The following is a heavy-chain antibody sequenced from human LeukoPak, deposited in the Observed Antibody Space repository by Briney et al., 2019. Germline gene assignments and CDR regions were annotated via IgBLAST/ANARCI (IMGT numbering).Heavy chain of an antibody. Sequence: SEILSLTCTVSGGSISIYYWNWIRQPAGKGLEWIGRIYTNENTFFNPSLKSRVTMSVDTSKNQFSLQLTSVTAADAAVYYCARSSDSSGYYGGGIIDYWGQGTLVTVSS. CDR3: ARSSDSSGYYGGGIIDY. J-gene: IGHJ4*02. CDR1: GGSISIYY. D-gene: IGHD6-19*01. V-gene: IGHV4-4*07. CDR2: IYTNENT.